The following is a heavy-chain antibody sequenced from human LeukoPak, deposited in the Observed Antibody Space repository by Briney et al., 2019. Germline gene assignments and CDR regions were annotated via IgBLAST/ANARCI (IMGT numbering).Heavy chain of an antibody. J-gene: IGHJ4*02. Sequence: ASVMVSCKASGGTFSSYAISWVRQAPGQGLEWMGRIIPILGIVNYAQKFQGRVTITADKSTSTAYMELSSLRSEDTAVYYCARGPDAYYYGSGSYVWGQGTLVTVSS. CDR1: GGTFSSYA. D-gene: IGHD3-10*01. CDR2: IIPILGIV. V-gene: IGHV1-69*04. CDR3: ARGPDAYYYGSGSYV.